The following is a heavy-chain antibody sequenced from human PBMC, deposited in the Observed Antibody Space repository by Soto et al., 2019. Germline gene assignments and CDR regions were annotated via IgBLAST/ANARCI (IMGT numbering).Heavy chain of an antibody. Sequence: EVQLLESGGGLVQPGGSLRLSCAASGFAFGNSVMGYVRQAPGKGLEWVSSIRGDNAAYYADSVKGRFTISRDNSNNMLYLQMSYLRIEDTAVFYCAKLGPREPGWGGYHFEHWGQGALVTVST. CDR3: AKLGPREPGWGGYHFEH. D-gene: IGHD2-15*01. CDR1: GFAFGNSV. J-gene: IGHJ4*02. CDR2: IRGDNAA. V-gene: IGHV3-23*01.